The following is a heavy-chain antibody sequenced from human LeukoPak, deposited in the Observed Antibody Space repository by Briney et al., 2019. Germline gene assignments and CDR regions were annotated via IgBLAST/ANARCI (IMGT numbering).Heavy chain of an antibody. V-gene: IGHV3-23*01. CDR1: GFTFSTYA. J-gene: IGHJ3*01. D-gene: IGHD4-23*01. CDR2: ISGSGGST. CDR3: AGSPTVDAAFDV. Sequence: GGSLRLSCAASGFTFSTYAMSWVRQAPGKGLEWVSSISGSGGSTYYADSVRGRFTVSRDNSRNTLALQMNSLRAEDTAVYYCAGSPTVDAAFDVWGQGTMVTVSS.